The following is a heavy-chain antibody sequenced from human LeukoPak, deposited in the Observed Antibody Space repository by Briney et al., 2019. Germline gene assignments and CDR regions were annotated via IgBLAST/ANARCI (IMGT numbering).Heavy chain of an antibody. CDR2: ISGSGGST. V-gene: IGHV3-23*01. CDR3: AKDRPVGTMIVVVWHYFDY. J-gene: IGHJ4*02. D-gene: IGHD3-22*01. Sequence: GGSLRLSCAASGFTFSSYAMSWVRQAPGKGLEWVSAISGSGGSTYYADSVKGRFTIPRDNSKYTLYLQMNSLRAEDTAVYYCAKDRPVGTMIVVVWHYFDYWGQGTLVTVSS. CDR1: GFTFSSYA.